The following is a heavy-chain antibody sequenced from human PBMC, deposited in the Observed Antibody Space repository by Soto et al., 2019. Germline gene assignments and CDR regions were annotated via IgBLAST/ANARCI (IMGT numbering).Heavy chain of an antibody. D-gene: IGHD6-19*01. J-gene: IGHJ6*02. CDR3: ARDVGYSNGWYDPHYGVDF. CDR2: ISYDGSNQ. V-gene: IGHV3-30-3*01. Sequence: PGGYLGLSCAASGVTFVTYAIHWVRQAPGKGLEWVAVISYDGSNQYYADSVKGRFTVSRDNSKNTLYLQMNSLRAEDTAVYYCARDVGYSNGWYDPHYGVDFRCQGTSLTLSS. CDR1: GVTFVTYA.